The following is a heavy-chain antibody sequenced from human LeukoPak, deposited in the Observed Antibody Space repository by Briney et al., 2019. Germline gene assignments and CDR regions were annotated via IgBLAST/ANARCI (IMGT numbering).Heavy chain of an antibody. CDR2: IYNSGSST. CDR3: VRDRELTY. D-gene: IGHD3-10*01. V-gene: IGHV4-59*01. CDR1: GGSISIYY. Sequence: SETLSLTCTVSGGSISIYYWNWIRQPLGKGLEWIGYIYNSGSSTIYNPSLKSRVTISVDTSKNQFSLRLSSVTAADTAVYFCVRDRELTYWGQGTLVTVSS. J-gene: IGHJ4*02.